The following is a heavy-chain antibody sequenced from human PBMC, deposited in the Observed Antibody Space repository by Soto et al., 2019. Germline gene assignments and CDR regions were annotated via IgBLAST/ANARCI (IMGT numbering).Heavy chain of an antibody. CDR2: ISSSSSYI. CDR1: GFTFSSYS. J-gene: IGHJ3*02. CDR3: ARDRRKEGSGQNAFDI. V-gene: IGHV3-21*01. Sequence: EVQLVESGGGLVKPGGSLRLSCAASGFTFSSYSMNWVRQAPGKGLEWVSSISSSSSYIYYADSVKGRLTISRDNAKNSLDLQMNSLRAEDTAVYYCARDRRKEGSGQNAFDIWGQGTMVTVSS. D-gene: IGHD6-19*01.